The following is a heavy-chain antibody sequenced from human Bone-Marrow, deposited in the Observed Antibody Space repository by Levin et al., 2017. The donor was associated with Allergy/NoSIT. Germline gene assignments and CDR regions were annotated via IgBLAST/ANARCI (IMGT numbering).Heavy chain of an antibody. CDR2: ISGSGDST. V-gene: IGHV3-23*01. CDR1: GFTLNTYA. CDR3: ANDAVTSRIPGYYFDY. Sequence: GESLKISCAASGFTLNTYAMSWVRQAPGKGLEWVSVISGSGDSTYYTDSVKGRFTITSDSSKNTLYQRINRLTADDTAVYYCANDAVTSRIPGYYFDYWGQGTQVTVSS. D-gene: IGHD4-17*01. J-gene: IGHJ4*02.